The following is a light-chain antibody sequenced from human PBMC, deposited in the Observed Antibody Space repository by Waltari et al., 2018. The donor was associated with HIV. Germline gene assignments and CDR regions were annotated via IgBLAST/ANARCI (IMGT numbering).Light chain of an antibody. CDR3: CAYAGGLE. Sequence: QSALPQPASVSGSPGQSITIPCTGTSSDTGHYNLFSWYLLNQGKAPKLIIYEDNKRPSGVSNRFSGSKSADTASLTISGLQAEDEADYYCCAYAGGLEFGGGTKLTVL. J-gene: IGLJ2*01. CDR2: EDN. V-gene: IGLV2-23*01. CDR1: SSDTGHYNL.